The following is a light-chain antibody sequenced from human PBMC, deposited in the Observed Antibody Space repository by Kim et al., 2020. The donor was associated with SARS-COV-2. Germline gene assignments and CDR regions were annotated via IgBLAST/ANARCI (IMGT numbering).Light chain of an antibody. CDR3: CSYAGSNTWV. J-gene: IGLJ3*02. CDR2: EVT. V-gene: IGLV2-23*02. CDR1: SSDVGNYNL. Sequence: QSALTQPASVSGSPGQSITISCTGTSSDVGNYNLVSWYQQHPGKAPKVMIYEVTKRPSGVSNRFSGSKSGNTASLTISGLQADDESDYYCCSYAGSNTWVFGGGTKLTVL.